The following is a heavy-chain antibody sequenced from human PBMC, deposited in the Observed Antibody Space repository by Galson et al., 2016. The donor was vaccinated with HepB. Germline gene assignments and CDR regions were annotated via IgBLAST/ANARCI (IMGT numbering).Heavy chain of an antibody. CDR2: ISADNGNT. V-gene: IGHV1-18*04. Sequence: SVKVSCKASGYTFTGYYMHWVRQAPGQGLEWMGWISADNGNTNYVEKFQGRVTMTTDSSTSTAYMDLRSLRSDDTAVYYCARLASITIFGVVSDWGQGTLVTVSS. D-gene: IGHD3-3*01. J-gene: IGHJ4*02. CDR1: GYTFTGYY. CDR3: ARLASITIFGVVSD.